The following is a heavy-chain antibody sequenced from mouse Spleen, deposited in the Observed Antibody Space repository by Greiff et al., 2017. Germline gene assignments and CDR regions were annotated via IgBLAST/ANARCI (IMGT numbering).Heavy chain of an antibody. Sequence: VQLQQSGAELVRPGASVKLSCTASGFNIKDDYMHWVKQRPEQGLEWIGWIDPENGDSEYASKFQGKATITADTSSNTAYLQLSSLTSEDTAVYYCTTKYGNYWGQGTTLTVSS. CDR2: IDPENGDS. D-gene: IGHD2-10*02. J-gene: IGHJ2*01. CDR1: GFNIKDDY. CDR3: TTKYGNY. V-gene: IGHV14-4*01.